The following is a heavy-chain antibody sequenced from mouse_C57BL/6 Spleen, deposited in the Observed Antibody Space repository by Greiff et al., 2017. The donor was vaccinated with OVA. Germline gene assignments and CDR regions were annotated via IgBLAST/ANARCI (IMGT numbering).Heavy chain of an antibody. CDR1: GFNIKDDY. D-gene: IGHD1-1*01. Sequence: VQLQQSGAELVRPGASVKLSCTASGFNIKDDYMHWVKQRPEQGLEWIGWIDPENGDTEYASKFQGKATITADTSSNTAYLQLSSLTSEDTAVYYCTKFPNYYGSTYYFDYWGQGTTLTVSS. J-gene: IGHJ2*01. CDR2: IDPENGDT. CDR3: TKFPNYYGSTYYFDY. V-gene: IGHV14-4*01.